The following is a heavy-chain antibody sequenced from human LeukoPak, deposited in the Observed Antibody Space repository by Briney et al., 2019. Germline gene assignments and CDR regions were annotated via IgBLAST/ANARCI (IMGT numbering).Heavy chain of an antibody. CDR3: ATSSNAPGNH. Sequence: GGSLRLSCAASGFTFNGYWMSWVRQAPGKGLEWVANIKEDGSAQYDVGSVKGRFTISRDNAKNSLNLQMNSLRAEDTAVYYCATSSNAPGNHWGQGTLVTVSS. CDR2: IKEDGSAQ. V-gene: IGHV3-7*01. CDR1: GFTFNGYW. D-gene: IGHD2-2*01. J-gene: IGHJ5*02.